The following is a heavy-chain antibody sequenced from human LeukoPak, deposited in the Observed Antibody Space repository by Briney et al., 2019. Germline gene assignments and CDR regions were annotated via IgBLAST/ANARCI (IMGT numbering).Heavy chain of an antibody. V-gene: IGHV3-30*02. CDR2: IRDDGSTK. D-gene: IGHD6-13*01. Sequence: PGGSLRLSCAASGFILRSYGIHWVRQAPGKGLEWVAFIRDDGSTKYYVDSVKGRFTISRDNSKNTLYLQMNSLRVEDTAIYYCAKVGSNSWGIFDVWGQGTMVTVSS. CDR1: GFILRSYG. CDR3: AKVGSNSWGIFDV. J-gene: IGHJ3*01.